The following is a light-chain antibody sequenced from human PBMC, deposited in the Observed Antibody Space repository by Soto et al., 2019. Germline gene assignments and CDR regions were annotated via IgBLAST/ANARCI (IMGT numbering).Light chain of an antibody. CDR2: GAS. CDR3: QQYQSWPLT. J-gene: IGKJ4*01. CDR1: QSVSSN. V-gene: IGKV3-15*01. Sequence: EIVMTQSPATLSVSPGERATLSCRASQSVSSNLAWYQQKLGQDPRLLIYGASARATGIPARFSGSGSETEFTLTISSLQSEDFAVYYCQQYQSWPLTVGGGTKVDIK.